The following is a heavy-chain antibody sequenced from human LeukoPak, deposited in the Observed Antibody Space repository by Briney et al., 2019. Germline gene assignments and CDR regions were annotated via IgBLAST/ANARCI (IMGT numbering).Heavy chain of an antibody. CDR3: ARLRLQLERPGLFEY. CDR1: GGSISSSGYY. J-gene: IGHJ4*02. V-gene: IGHV4-39*01. Sequence: SETLSLTCTVSGGSISSSGYYWGWIRQPPGNGLEWIGTMYYSGSTYYNPDLKSRVTISVDTSKNQLSLKVSSVTAADTAVYYCARLRLQLERPGLFEYWGQGTLVTVSS. CDR2: MYYSGST. D-gene: IGHD1-1*01.